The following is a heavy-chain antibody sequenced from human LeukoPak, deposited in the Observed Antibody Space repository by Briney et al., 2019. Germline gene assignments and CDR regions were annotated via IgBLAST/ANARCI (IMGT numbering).Heavy chain of an antibody. V-gene: IGHV4-4*02. J-gene: IGHJ5*02. D-gene: IGHD3-10*01. Sequence: PSETLSLTCAVSGGSISRSNWWSWVRQPPGKGLEWIGEIYHSGRAYYKSSLKSRVTISVETSKNQFSLKLSSVTAADTAVYYCARVGMVRGVNNWFDPWGEGTLVTVSS. CDR1: GGSISRSNW. CDR3: ARVGMVRGVNNWFDP. CDR2: IYHSGRA.